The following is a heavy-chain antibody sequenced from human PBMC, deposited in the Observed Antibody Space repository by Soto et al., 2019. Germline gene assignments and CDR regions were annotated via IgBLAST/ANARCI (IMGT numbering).Heavy chain of an antibody. CDR1: GFTFSDYY. Sequence: GGSLRLSCAASGFTFSDYYMSWIRQAPGKGLEWVSYISSGGSTYYADSVKGRFTISRDNSKNTLYLQMNSLRAEDTAIYYCVLEVRAKSFDHWGQGTLVTVSS. CDR3: VLEVRAKSFDH. CDR2: ISSGGST. V-gene: IGHV3-11*01. J-gene: IGHJ4*02.